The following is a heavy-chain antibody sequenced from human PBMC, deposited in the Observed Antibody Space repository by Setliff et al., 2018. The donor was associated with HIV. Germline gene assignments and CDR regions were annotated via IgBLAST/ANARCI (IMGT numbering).Heavy chain of an antibody. CDR1: GGSISSSNW. CDR2: IYHSGST. D-gene: IGHD6-13*01. CDR3: ARTLIAAAGTFDY. J-gene: IGHJ4*02. Sequence: LRRTLSLTCAVSGGSISSSNWWSWVRQPPGKGLEWIGEIYHSGSTNYNPSLKSRVTISVDKSKNQFSLKLRSVTAADTAVYYCARTLIAAAGTFDYWGQGTLVTVSS. V-gene: IGHV4-4*02.